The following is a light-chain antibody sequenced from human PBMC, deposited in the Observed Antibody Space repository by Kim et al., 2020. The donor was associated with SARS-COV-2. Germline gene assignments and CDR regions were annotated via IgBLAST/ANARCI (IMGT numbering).Light chain of an antibody. CDR1: SSDVGSYNR. Sequence: GQSVPLSCTGTSSDVGSYNRISWYQQPPGTAPKFMIYEVSNRPSGVPDRFSGSKSGNTASLTISGLQAEDEADYYCSSYTSSSTYVFGTGTKVTVL. J-gene: IGLJ1*01. CDR3: SSYTSSSTYV. CDR2: EVS. V-gene: IGLV2-18*02.